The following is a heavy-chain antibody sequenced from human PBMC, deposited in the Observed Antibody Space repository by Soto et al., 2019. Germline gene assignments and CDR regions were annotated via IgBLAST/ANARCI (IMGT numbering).Heavy chain of an antibody. J-gene: IGHJ4*02. CDR3: ARVGDGYNFWDYFDY. D-gene: IGHD3-3*01. CDR1: GFTFSSYA. CDR2: ISYDGSNK. Sequence: PGGSLRLSCAASGFTFSSYAMHWVRQAPGKGLEWVAVISYDGSNKYYADSVKGRFTISRDNSKNTLYLQMNSLRAEDTAVYYCARVGDGYNFWDYFDYWGQGTLVTVSS. V-gene: IGHV3-30-3*01.